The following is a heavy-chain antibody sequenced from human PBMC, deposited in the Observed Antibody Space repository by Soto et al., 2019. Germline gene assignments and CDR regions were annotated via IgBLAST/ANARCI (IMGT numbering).Heavy chain of an antibody. CDR3: ARTYAPPFDN. Sequence: QVQLVQSGAEEEKPGASVKISCKASGYTFTSYAMHWVRQAPGQGLEWMGWINAGNGNTIYSQKFQGRVTITRDTSATAAYMELSSLRSEDTAVYDCARTYAPPFDNWGQGTLVTVSS. CDR1: GYTFTSYA. J-gene: IGHJ4*02. V-gene: IGHV1-3*05. CDR2: INAGNGNT.